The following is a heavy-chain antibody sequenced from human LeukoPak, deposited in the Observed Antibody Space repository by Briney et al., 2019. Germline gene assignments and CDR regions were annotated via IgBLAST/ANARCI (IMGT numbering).Heavy chain of an antibody. CDR3: ARHPYSSSWYVTPFWDY. J-gene: IGHJ4*02. CDR2: IYTSGST. CDR1: GGSISSGSYY. D-gene: IGHD6-13*01. V-gene: IGHV4-61*02. Sequence: SETLSLTCTVSGGSISSGSYYWSWIRQPAGKGLEWIGRIYTSGSTNYNPSLKSRVTISVDTSKNQFSLKLSSVTAADTAVYYCARHPYSSSWYVTPFWDYWGQGTLVTVSS.